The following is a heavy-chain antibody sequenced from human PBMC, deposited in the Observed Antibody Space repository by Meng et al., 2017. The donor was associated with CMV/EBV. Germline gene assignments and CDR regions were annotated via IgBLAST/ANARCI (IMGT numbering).Heavy chain of an antibody. J-gene: IGHJ4*02. CDR3: AHVVPNSSSWSTSFDY. Sequence: SGPTLVKPTQTLTLTCTFSGFSLSTSGVGVGWIRQPPGKALEWLALIYWNDDKRYSPSLKSRLTIPKDTSKNQVVLTMTNMDPVDTATYYCAHVVPNSSSWSTSFDYWGQGTLVTVSS. CDR2: IYWNDDK. V-gene: IGHV2-5*01. D-gene: IGHD6-13*01. CDR1: GFSLSTSGVG.